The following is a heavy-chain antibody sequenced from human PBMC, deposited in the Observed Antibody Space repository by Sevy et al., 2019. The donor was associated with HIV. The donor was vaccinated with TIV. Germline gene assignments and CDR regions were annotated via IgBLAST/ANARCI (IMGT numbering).Heavy chain of an antibody. Sequence: SETLSLTCTVSGGSISSGDYYWSWIRQPPGKGLEWIGYMYYSGSTYYNPSLKSRVTISVDTSKNQFSLKLSSVTAADTAVYYCARDHYYYDSSGYYSNWFDPWGQGTLVTVSS. J-gene: IGHJ5*02. D-gene: IGHD3-22*01. CDR3: ARDHYYYDSSGYYSNWFDP. CDR2: MYYSGST. V-gene: IGHV4-30-4*01. CDR1: GGSISSGDYY.